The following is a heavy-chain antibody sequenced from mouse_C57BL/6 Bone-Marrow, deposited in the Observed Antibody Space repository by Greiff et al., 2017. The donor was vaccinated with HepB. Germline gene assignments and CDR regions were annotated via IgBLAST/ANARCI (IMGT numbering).Heavy chain of an antibody. Sequence: VHVKQSGAELVRPGASVKLSCTASGFNIKDDYMHWVKQRPEQGLEWIGWIDPENGDTEYASKFQGKATITADTSSNTAYLQLSSLTSEDTAVYYCTNIDYFDDWGQGTTLTVSS. CDR3: TNIDYFDD. CDR2: IDPENGDT. CDR1: GFNIKDDY. J-gene: IGHJ2*01. V-gene: IGHV14-4*01.